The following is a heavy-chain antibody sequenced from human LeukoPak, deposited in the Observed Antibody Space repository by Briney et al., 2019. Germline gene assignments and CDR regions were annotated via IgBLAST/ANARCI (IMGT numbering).Heavy chain of an antibody. D-gene: IGHD4-23*01. CDR2: IKQDGSEK. CDR3: ARYIETPRRDLDY. Sequence: GGAPKPSCAAPGFTLRRYWMRLGRQGPGKGPGWGGRIKQDGSEKHYVDSVKGRFTISRDNAKNSVYLQMNTLRAEDTAVYYCARYIETPRRDLDYWGQGTLVTVSS. J-gene: IGHJ4*02. CDR1: GFTLRRYW. V-gene: IGHV3-7*01.